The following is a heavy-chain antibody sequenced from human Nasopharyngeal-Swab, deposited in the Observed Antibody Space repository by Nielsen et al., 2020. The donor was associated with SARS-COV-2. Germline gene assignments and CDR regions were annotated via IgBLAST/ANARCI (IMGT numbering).Heavy chain of an antibody. J-gene: IGHJ3*02. Sequence: WIRQPPGKGLEWAAVILYDGSNKYYADSVKGRFTISRDNSKNTLYLQMNSLRAEDTAVYYCASLGDSSGYYYRIDGYAHDAHDAFDIWGQGTMVTVSS. V-gene: IGHV3-30-3*01. CDR3: ASLGDSSGYYYRIDGYAHDAHDAFDI. D-gene: IGHD3-22*01. CDR2: ILYDGSNK.